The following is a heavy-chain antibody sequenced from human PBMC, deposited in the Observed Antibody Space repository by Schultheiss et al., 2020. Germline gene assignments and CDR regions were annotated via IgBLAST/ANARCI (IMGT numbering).Heavy chain of an antibody. D-gene: IGHD4-17*01. CDR1: GFTFSSSA. J-gene: IGHJ2*01. Sequence: SVKVSCKASGFTFSSSAVQWVRQARGQRLEWMGWISAYNGNTNYAQKLQGRVTMTRNTSISTAYMELSSLRSEDTAVYYCARSLMTTVTFYWYFDLWGRGTLVTVSS. CDR2: ISAYNGNT. CDR3: ARSLMTTVTFYWYFDL. V-gene: IGHV1-58*01.